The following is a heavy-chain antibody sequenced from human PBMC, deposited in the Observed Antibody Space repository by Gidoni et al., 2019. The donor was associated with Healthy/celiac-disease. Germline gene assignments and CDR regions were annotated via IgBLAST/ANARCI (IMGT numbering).Heavy chain of an antibody. D-gene: IGHD2-15*01. V-gene: IGHV3-48*03. CDR3: ASCRKRYCSGEFGY. CDR1: GFTFSSYE. Sequence: EVQLVESGGGLVQPGGSLRLSCAASGFTFSSYEMNWVRQAPGKGLEWVSYISTSGNTIYYADSVKGRFTISRDNAKNSLYLQMNSLRAEDTAVYYCASCRKRYCSGEFGYWGQGTLVTVSS. J-gene: IGHJ4*02. CDR2: ISTSGNTI.